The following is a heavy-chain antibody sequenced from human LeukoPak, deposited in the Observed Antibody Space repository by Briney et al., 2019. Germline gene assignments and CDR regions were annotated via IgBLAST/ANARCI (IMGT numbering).Heavy chain of an antibody. V-gene: IGHV3-11*04. CDR1: GFTFSDYY. D-gene: IGHD3-22*01. J-gene: IGHJ4*02. CDR3: ARAIYYYDSSGYYPFDY. CDR2: ISSSGSTI. Sequence: GGSLRLSCAASGFTFSDYYMSWIRQAPGKGLEWVSYISSSGSTIYYADSVKGRFTVSRDNAKNSLYLQMNSLRAEDTAVYYCARAIYYYDSSGYYPFDYWGQGTLVTVSS.